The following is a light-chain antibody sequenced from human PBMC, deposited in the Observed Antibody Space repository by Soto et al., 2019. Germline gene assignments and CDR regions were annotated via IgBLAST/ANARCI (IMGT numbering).Light chain of an antibody. CDR2: DAS. Sequence: DVQMTQYTSTLSASLGDRVTITCLASQSISSWLAWYQQKPGKAPKLLIYDASSLESGVPSRFSGSGSGTEFTLTISSLQPDDFATYYCQQYNSYSGTFGQGTNVDI. CDR3: QQYNSYSGT. J-gene: IGKJ1*01. CDR1: QSISSW. V-gene: IGKV1-5*01.